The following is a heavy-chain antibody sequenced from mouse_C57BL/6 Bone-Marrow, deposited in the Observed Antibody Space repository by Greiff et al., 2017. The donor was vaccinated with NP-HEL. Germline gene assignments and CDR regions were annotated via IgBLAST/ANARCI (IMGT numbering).Heavy chain of an antibody. Sequence: EVQLVESGGDLVKPGGSLKLSCAASGFTFSSYGMSWVRQTPDKRLEWVATISSGGSYTYYPDSVKGRFTISRDNAKNTLYLQMCSLKSEDTAMYSCARHYYGSRLAWFAYWGQGTLVTVSA. CDR3: ARHYYGSRLAWFAY. D-gene: IGHD1-1*01. CDR1: GFTFSSYG. J-gene: IGHJ3*01. CDR2: ISSGGSYT. V-gene: IGHV5-6*01.